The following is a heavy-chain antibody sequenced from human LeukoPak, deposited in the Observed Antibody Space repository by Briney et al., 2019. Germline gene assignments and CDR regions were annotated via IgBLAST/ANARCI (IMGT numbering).Heavy chain of an antibody. CDR2: ISYDGSNK. CDR3: ARATHLQYFDY. J-gene: IGHJ4*02. CDR1: GFTFSSYA. Sequence: QTWGSLRLSCAASGFTFSSYAMHWVRQAPGKGLEWVAVISYDGSNKYYADSVKGRFTISRDNSKNTLYLQMNSLRAEDTAVYYCARATHLQYFDYWGQGTLVTVSS. V-gene: IGHV3-30-3*01.